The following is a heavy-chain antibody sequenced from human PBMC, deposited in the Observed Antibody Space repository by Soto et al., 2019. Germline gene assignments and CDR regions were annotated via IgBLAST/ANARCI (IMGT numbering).Heavy chain of an antibody. CDR3: AISYITNDAFDI. CDR2: ISHSGST. V-gene: IGHV4-34*01. Sequence: QVQLQQWGAGLLKPSETLSLTCAVSSGPFSGYYWSGIRQSPGKGLEWIGEISHSGSTNYNPSLKSRVTISVDTSKNQFSLKLSSVTAADTAVYYCAISYITNDAFDIWGQGTLVTVSS. D-gene: IGHD1-1*01. CDR1: SGPFSGYY. J-gene: IGHJ3*02.